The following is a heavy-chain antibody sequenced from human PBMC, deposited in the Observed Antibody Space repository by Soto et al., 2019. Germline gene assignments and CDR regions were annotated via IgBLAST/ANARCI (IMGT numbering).Heavy chain of an antibody. Sequence: EVQLLESGGGLVQPGGSLRLSCAASGFTFSSYAMSWVRQAPGKGLEWVSAISGSGGSTYYADSVKGRFTISRDNSKNTLYLQMNSLRAEDTGVYYCAKDVVEYCSGGSCYGYWGQGTLVTVSS. CDR1: GFTFSSYA. CDR2: ISGSGGST. D-gene: IGHD2-15*01. J-gene: IGHJ4*02. V-gene: IGHV3-23*01. CDR3: AKDVVEYCSGGSCYGY.